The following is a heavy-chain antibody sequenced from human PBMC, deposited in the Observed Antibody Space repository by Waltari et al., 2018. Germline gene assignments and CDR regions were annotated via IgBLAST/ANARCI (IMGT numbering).Heavy chain of an antibody. CDR3: AKAEYSNWRKIKEYFQH. CDR1: GFSFSSYA. V-gene: IGHV3-30*01. Sequence: QVQLVESGGGVVQPGRSLRLSCEASGFSFSSYAMHWVRQAPGKGLEWVTVISFDGSITFYADSVKGRFTVSRDNSKNTLFLEMNSLRPEDTAVYYCAKAEYSNWRKIKEYFQHWGQGTMVTVSS. D-gene: IGHD2-21*01. CDR2: ISFDGSIT. J-gene: IGHJ1*01.